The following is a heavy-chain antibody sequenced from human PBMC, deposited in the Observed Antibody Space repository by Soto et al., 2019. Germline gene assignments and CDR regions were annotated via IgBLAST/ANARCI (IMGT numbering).Heavy chain of an antibody. J-gene: IGHJ5*02. D-gene: IGHD5-12*01. Sequence: ADSLKITCQASAHSSTSYWIGWVGQVPGQVLEWLAIIYPSHSDTKCSPPFRRQVIISVDKSISTAYLQWGSLNASDSGMYYAARQGFGAYDSSYNWCDPWGQGXLVTVYS. V-gene: IGHV5-51*01. CDR3: ARQGFGAYDSSYNWCDP. CDR2: IYPSHSDT. CDR1: AHSSTSYW.